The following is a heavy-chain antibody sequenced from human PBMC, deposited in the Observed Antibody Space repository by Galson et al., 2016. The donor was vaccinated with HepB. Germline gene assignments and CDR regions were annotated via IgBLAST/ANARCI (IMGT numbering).Heavy chain of an antibody. CDR3: AKGALRYFDWVLSY. D-gene: IGHD3-9*01. CDR1: GFTFNTYG. CDR2: ISFDGSSE. V-gene: IGHV3-30*18. J-gene: IGHJ4*02. Sequence: SLRLSCAASGFTFNTYGMHWVRQAPGKGLEWVAGISFDGSSELYADSVKGRSSISRDSSKSTLHLQVNSLRAEDTAVYYCAKGALRYFDWVLSYWGQGALVIVSS.